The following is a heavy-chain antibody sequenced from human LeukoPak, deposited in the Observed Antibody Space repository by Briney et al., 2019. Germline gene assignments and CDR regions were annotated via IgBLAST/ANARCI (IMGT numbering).Heavy chain of an antibody. J-gene: IGHJ6*03. CDR2: INHSGST. Sequence: TSETLSLTRAVYGGSFSGYYWSWIRQPPGKGLGWIGEINHSGSTNYNPSLKSRVTISVDTSKNQFSLKLSSVTAADTAVYCCARGDLLLYKFWNGYSRSHMHVWRKETTVTVSS. CDR1: GGSFSGYY. V-gene: IGHV4-34*01. CDR3: ARGDLLLYKFWNGYSRSHMHV. D-gene: IGHD3-3*01.